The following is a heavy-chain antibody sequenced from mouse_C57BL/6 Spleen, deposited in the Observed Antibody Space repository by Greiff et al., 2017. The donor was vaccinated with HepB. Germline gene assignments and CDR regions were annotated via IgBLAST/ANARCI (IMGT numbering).Heavy chain of an antibody. J-gene: IGHJ4*01. Sequence: EVQLQQSGPELVKPGASVKISCKASGYSFTGYYMNWVKQSPEKSLEWIGEINPSTGGTTYNQKFKAKATLTVDKSSSTAYMQLKSLTSEDSAVYYCARLEDYYGSSYENYAMDYWGQGTSVTVSS. V-gene: IGHV1-42*01. CDR3: ARLEDYYGSSYENYAMDY. CDR2: INPSTGGT. D-gene: IGHD1-1*01. CDR1: GYSFTGYY.